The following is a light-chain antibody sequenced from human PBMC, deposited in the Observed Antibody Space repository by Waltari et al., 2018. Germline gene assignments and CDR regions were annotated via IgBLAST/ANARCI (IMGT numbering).Light chain of an antibody. V-gene: IGLV2-14*03. Sequence: QSALTQPASGAGSPGQSTTIPGTGTSSDVGGYNCVYWYQHHPGKAPKLLVFDVSNRPSGASKRVSGSKSGNTASLTIAGLQAGDEADYYCSSKTSSSTVVFGGVTKLTVL. CDR3: SSKTSSSTVV. CDR1: SSDVGGYNC. CDR2: DVS. J-gene: IGLJ2*01.